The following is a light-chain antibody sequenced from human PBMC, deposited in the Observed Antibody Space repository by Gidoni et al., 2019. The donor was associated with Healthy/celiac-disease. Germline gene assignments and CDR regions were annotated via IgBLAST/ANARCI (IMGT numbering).Light chain of an antibody. Sequence: EIVMTQSPATLSVSPGERATLSCRASQSVNSNLAWYQQKPGQAPRLLIYGASTRATGIPARFSGSGSGTEFTLTISSLRSEDFAVYYCQQYNNWPLTFGGXTKVEIK. CDR2: GAS. J-gene: IGKJ4*01. CDR1: QSVNSN. CDR3: QQYNNWPLT. V-gene: IGKV3-15*01.